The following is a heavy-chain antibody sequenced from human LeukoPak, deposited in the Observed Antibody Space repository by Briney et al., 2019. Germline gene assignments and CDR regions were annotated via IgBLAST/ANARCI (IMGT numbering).Heavy chain of an antibody. D-gene: IGHD6-13*01. Sequence: SETLSLTCAVYGGSFSDYYWSWIRQPPGKGLEWIGKINHSGGTNYNPSLKSRVTISVDTSKNQFSLKLTSVTAADTAVYYCARAHSSSWYAGWFFDYWGQGTLVTVSS. CDR2: INHSGGT. CDR3: ARAHSSSWYAGWFFDY. CDR1: GGSFSDYY. J-gene: IGHJ4*02. V-gene: IGHV4-34*01.